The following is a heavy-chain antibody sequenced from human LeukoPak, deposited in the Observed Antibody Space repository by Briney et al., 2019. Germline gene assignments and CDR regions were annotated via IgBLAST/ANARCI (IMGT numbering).Heavy chain of an antibody. CDR3: ARGHFDLNL. CDR1: GGSLSRYY. D-gene: IGHD3/OR15-3a*01. Sequence: SETPSLTCTDSGGSLSRYYSSWIWPPPRTGLEWIGCSYYSGSTNYNPSLKSRLTKSLDTSNNQFSLKLTSVTAADTAVYYWARGHFDLNLWGQGTLVTVSS. J-gene: IGHJ5*02. V-gene: IGHV4-59*12. CDR2: SYYSGST.